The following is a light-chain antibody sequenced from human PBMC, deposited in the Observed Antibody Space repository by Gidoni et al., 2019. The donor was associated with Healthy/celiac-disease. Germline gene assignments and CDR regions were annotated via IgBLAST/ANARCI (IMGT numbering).Light chain of an antibody. V-gene: IGLV2-14*01. CDR1: SSDVGVYNY. J-gene: IGLJ2*01. CDR3: ISYTSSSYVV. Sequence: QSALTQPASVSGSPGQSITISCTGTSSDVGVYNYVSWYQQHPGKAPKLMIYEVSNRPSGVSNRFSGSKSGNTASLTISGLQAEDEADYYCISYTSSSYVVFGGWTKLTVL. CDR2: EVS.